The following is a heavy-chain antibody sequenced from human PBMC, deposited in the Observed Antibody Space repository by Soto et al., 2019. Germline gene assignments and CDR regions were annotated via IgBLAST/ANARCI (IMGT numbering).Heavy chain of an antibody. Sequence: GGSLRLSCAASGFTFSASAVHWFRQASGRGLEWIGRITDKGSNYATAYAASVKGRFTVSRDDSKNTAYLQMNSLKIEDTAIYYCHSDFWSGFSPDWGQGTTVTVSS. V-gene: IGHV3-73*01. CDR3: HSDFWSGFSPD. CDR1: GFTFSASA. J-gene: IGHJ6*02. D-gene: IGHD3-3*01. CDR2: ITDKGSNYAT.